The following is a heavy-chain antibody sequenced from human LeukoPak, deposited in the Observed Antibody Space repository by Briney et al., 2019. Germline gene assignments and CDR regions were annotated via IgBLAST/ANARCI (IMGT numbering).Heavy chain of an antibody. Sequence: ASVKVSCKASGYXFTGYYMHWVRQAPGQGLEWMGWIKPNNGGTNYAQKFQGRVTMTRDTSISTAYMELSRLRSDDTAVYYCARARGDIVVVPAAIWFDPWGQGTLVTVSS. CDR2: IKPNNGGT. V-gene: IGHV1-2*02. D-gene: IGHD2-2*01. CDR3: ARARGDIVVVPAAIWFDP. CDR1: GYXFTGYY. J-gene: IGHJ5*02.